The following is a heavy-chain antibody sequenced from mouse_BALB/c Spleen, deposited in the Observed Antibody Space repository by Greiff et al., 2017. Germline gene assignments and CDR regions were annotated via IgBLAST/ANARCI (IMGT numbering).Heavy chain of an antibody. CDR2: INPNNGGT. V-gene: IGHV1-18*01. D-gene: IGHD4-1*01. Sequence: VQLKQSGPELVKPGASVKIPCKASGYTFTDYNMDWVKQSHGKSLEWIGDINPNNGGTIYNQKFKGKATLTVDKSSSTAYMELRSLTSEDTAVYYCARDRELDWYFDVWGAGTTVTVSS. J-gene: IGHJ1*01. CDR3: ARDRELDWYFDV. CDR1: GYTFTDYN.